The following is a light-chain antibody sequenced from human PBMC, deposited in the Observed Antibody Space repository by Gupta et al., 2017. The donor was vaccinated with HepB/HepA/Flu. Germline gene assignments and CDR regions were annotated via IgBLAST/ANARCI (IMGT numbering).Light chain of an antibody. V-gene: IGKV1D-16*01. CDR1: EHISNW. Sequence: DLQITQSPSSLSASVGDRVTITCRASEHISNWLAWYQQKTDKAPKSLIYGASTLRSGVPSRFSGSGSCTDFTLSISSLQPDDFAVYYCQQYDTYPPTFGQGTRLDIK. CDR2: GAS. CDR3: QQYDTYPPT. J-gene: IGKJ5*01.